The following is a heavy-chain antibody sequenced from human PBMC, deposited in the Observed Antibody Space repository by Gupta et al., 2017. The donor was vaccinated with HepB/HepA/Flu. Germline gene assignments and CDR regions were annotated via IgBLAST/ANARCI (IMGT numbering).Heavy chain of an antibody. J-gene: IGHJ4*02. CDR3: ARHHARLRLGELFLKPEKGFDY. V-gene: IGHV4-39*01. CDR1: ADSISSDTHY. CDR2: IHHSGNT. D-gene: IGHD3-16*01. Sequence: QLQLEESGPGLVKPPETLSLPCTVSADSISSDTHYWGWIRQPPGTGLEWIGSIHHSGNTYYTTSLKSRTTISVDTSKNQFSLNLSSVTAADTAVYFCARHHARLRLGELFLKPEKGFDYWGQGTLVTVSS.